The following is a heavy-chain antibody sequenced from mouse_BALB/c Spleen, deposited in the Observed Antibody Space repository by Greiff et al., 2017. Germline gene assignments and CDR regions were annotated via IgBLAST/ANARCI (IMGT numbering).Heavy chain of an antibody. CDR2: ISNGGGST. V-gene: IGHV5-12-2*01. Sequence: EVKVVESGGGLVQPGGSLKLSCAASGFTFSSYTMSWVRQTPEKRLEWVAYISNGGGSTYYPDTVKGRFTISRDNAKNTLYLQMSSLKSEDTAMYYCARHSGTAWFAYWGQGTLVTVSA. D-gene: IGHD4-1*01. CDR1: GFTFSSYT. CDR3: ARHSGTAWFAY. J-gene: IGHJ3*01.